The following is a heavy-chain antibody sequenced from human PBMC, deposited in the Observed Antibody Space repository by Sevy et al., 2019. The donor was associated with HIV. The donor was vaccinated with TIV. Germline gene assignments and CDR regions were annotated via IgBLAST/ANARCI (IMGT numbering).Heavy chain of an antibody. CDR1: GYTFNIYG. CDR3: GTDRQEGYFDY. V-gene: IGHV1-18*01. CDR2: ISPYTGNT. Sequence: ASVKVSCKATGYTFNIYGISWVRQAPGQGLEWMGWISPYTGNTNYTQKLQGRDTMTTDTSTSTAYMDLRSLRSDDTAVYYCGTDRQEGYFDYWGQGTLVTVSS. J-gene: IGHJ4*02.